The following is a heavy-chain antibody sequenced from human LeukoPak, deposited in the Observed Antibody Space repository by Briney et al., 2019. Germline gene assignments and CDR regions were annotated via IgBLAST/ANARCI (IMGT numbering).Heavy chain of an antibody. CDR1: GGSISSYY. V-gene: IGHV3-53*01. Sequence: ETLSLTCTVSGGSISSYYMSWVRQAPGKGLEWVSVIYSGGSTYYADSVKGRFTISRDNSKNTLYLQMNSLRAEDTAVYYCVRDFVSSSWMGYWGQGTLVTVSS. CDR3: VRDFVSSSWMGY. CDR2: IYSGGST. J-gene: IGHJ4*02. D-gene: IGHD6-13*01.